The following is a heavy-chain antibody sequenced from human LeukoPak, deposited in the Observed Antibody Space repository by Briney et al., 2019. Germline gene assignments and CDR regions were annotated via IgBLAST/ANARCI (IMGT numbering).Heavy chain of an antibody. D-gene: IGHD4-17*01. CDR2: ISYDGSNK. Sequence: PGGSLRLSCGASGFTFSSYGMHWVRQAPGKGLEWVAVISYDGSNKYYADSVQGRFTISRDNSKNTLYLQMNSLRAEDTAVYYCARWGNGDYYFDYWGQGTLVTVSS. V-gene: IGHV3-30*03. CDR3: ARWGNGDYYFDY. CDR1: GFTFSSYG. J-gene: IGHJ4*02.